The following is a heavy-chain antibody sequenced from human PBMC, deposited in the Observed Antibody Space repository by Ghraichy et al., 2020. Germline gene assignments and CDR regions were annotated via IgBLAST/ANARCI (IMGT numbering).Heavy chain of an antibody. CDR3: ASRGYCSSTSCYIDY. V-gene: IGHV4-34*01. CDR1: GGSFSGYY. J-gene: IGHJ4*02. CDR2: INHSGST. D-gene: IGHD2-2*02. Sequence: GSLRLSCAVYGGSFSGYYWSWIRQPPGKGLEWIGEINHSGSTNYNPSLKSRVTISVDTSKNQFSLKLSSVTAADTAVYYCASRGYCSSTSCYIDYWGQGTLVTVSS.